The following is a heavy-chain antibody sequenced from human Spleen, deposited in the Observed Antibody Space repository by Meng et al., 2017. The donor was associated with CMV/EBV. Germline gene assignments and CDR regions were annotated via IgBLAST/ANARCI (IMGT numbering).Heavy chain of an antibody. J-gene: IGHJ4*02. Sequence: QVQLQESGPGLVKPSXXXXXTCTGSGGSISSYYWSWIRQPAGKGLEWIGRIYTSGSTNYNPSLKSRVTMSVDTSKNQFSLKLSSVTAADTAGYYCARSRSAATWYFDYWGQGTLVTVSS. CDR2: IYTSGST. CDR3: ARSRSAATWYFDY. CDR1: GGSISSYY. D-gene: IGHD6-13*01. V-gene: IGHV4-4*07.